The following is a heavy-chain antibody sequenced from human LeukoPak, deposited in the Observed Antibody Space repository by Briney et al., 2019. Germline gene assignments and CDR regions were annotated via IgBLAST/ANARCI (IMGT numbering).Heavy chain of an antibody. Sequence: GGSLRLSCAASGFTFSSYAMSWVRQAPGKGLEWVSAISGSGGSTYYADSVKGRFTISRGNSKNTLYLQMNSLRAEDTAVYYCAKDQRGGVLRSYWGQGTLVTVSS. CDR1: GFTFSSYA. V-gene: IGHV3-23*01. D-gene: IGHD4/OR15-4a*01. CDR3: AKDQRGGVLRSY. CDR2: ISGSGGST. J-gene: IGHJ4*02.